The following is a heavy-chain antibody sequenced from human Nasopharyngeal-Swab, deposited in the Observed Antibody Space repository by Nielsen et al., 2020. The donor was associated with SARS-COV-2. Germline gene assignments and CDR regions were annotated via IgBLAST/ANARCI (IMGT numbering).Heavy chain of an antibody. V-gene: IGHV3-30-3*01. Sequence: WIRQPPGKGLEWVAVISYDGSNKYYADSVKGRFTISRDNSKNTLYLQMNSLRAEDTAVYYCARGGGSSSSAPFDYWGQGTPVTVSS. D-gene: IGHD6-6*01. CDR2: ISYDGSNK. J-gene: IGHJ4*02. CDR3: ARGGGSSSSAPFDY.